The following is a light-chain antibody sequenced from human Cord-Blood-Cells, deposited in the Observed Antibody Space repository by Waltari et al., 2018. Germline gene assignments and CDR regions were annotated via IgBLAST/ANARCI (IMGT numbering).Light chain of an antibody. CDR1: QGIINS. Sequence: DIPMPQSPSSLSASLGDRVTITCRASQGIINSLAWYQQKPGKAPKLLLYATSRLESGVPARFSGSGSGTDYTLTISSLQPEDFATYYCQQYYSTPFTFGPGTKVDIK. J-gene: IGKJ3*01. V-gene: IGKV1-NL1*01. CDR3: QQYYSTPFT. CDR2: ATS.